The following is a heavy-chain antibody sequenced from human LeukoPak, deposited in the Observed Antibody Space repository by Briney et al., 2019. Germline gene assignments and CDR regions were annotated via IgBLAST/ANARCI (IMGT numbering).Heavy chain of an antibody. V-gene: IGHV1-18*01. CDR1: GYTFTSYG. D-gene: IGHD1-26*01. J-gene: IGHJ4*02. CDR2: ISAYNGNT. CDR3: ARELVGATGGSFDY. Sequence: ASVKVSCKASGYTFTSYGISWVRPAPGKELEWMGWISAYNGNTNYAQKLQGRVTMTTDTSTSTAYMELRSLRSDDTAVYYCARELVGATGGSFDYWGQGTLVTVSS.